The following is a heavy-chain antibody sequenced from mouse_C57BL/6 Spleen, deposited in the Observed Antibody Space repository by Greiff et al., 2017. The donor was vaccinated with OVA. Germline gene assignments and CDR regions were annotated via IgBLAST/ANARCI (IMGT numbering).Heavy chain of an antibody. V-gene: IGHV1-63*01. Sequence: VKLQESGAELVRPGTSVKMSCKASGYTFTNYWIGWAKQRPGHGLEWIGDIYPGNGYTNYNEKFKGKATLTADKSSSTAYMQFSSLTSEDSAIYYCARSAYYLDYWGQGTTLTVSS. CDR2: IYPGNGYT. J-gene: IGHJ2*01. D-gene: IGHD2-10*01. CDR3: ARSAYYLDY. CDR1: GYTFTNYW.